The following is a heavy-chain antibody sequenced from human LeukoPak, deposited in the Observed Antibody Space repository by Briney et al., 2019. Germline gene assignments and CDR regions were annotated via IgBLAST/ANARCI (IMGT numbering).Heavy chain of an antibody. CDR3: ARRLGRANTGIDF. Sequence: PWETLSLTCTVSGYSISSGYYWGWIRQPPGKGLDWIGSIYHSGSAHYNPSLKSRVTISVDTSKNQYSLRLSSMTATDTAVYFCARRLGRANTGIDFWGKGTLVTVPS. CDR2: IYHSGSA. J-gene: IGHJ4*02. D-gene: IGHD2-8*02. CDR1: GYSISSGYY. V-gene: IGHV4-38-2*02.